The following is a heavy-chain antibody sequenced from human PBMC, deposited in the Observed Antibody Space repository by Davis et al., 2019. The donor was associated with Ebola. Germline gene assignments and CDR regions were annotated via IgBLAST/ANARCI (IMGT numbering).Heavy chain of an antibody. Sequence: GESLKISCNASGYSFTNYWTGWVRQMPGKGLEWMGIIYAGDSDTSYSPSFQGQVTIAADKSINTAYLQWSSLKASDTAVYYCARCRSLGSYYYMDVWGNGTSVTVSS. J-gene: IGHJ6*03. CDR1: GYSFTNYW. D-gene: IGHD3-10*01. CDR3: ARCRSLGSYYYMDV. CDR2: IYAGDSDT. V-gene: IGHV5-51*06.